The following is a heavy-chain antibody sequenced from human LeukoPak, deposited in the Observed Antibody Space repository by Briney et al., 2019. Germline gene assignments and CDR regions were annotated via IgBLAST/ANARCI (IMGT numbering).Heavy chain of an antibody. Sequence: GGSLRLSCAASGFTFSSYAVSWVRQAPGKGLEWVSAISGSGGSTYYADSVKGRFTISRDNSKNTLYLQMNSLRAEDTAVYYCAKRGTVTTFYYFDYWGQGTLVTVSS. V-gene: IGHV3-23*01. D-gene: IGHD4-17*01. J-gene: IGHJ4*02. CDR3: AKRGTVTTFYYFDY. CDR1: GFTFSSYA. CDR2: ISGSGGST.